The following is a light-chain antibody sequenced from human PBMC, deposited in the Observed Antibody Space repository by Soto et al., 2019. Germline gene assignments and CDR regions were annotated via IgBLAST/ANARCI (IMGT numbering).Light chain of an antibody. CDR3: QQCYMGWT. CDR1: QSIGRF. Sequence: DIQMTQSPSTLYASVGDRVTITCRASQSIGRFLAWYEHQLWKAPKLLIYDASTLEIGVPSRFSGTGSGTEVNFSITSLQPEDFGTYFGQQCYMGWTFGQGTKVDFK. V-gene: IGKV1-5*01. J-gene: IGKJ1*01. CDR2: DAS.